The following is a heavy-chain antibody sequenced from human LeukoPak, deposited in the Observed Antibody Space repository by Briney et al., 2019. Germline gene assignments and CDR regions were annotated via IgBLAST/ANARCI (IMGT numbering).Heavy chain of an antibody. CDR2: ISSSGSTI. CDR1: GFTFSSYE. J-gene: IGHJ3*02. CDR3: ARPRAYFDWFELVPDAFDI. D-gene: IGHD3-9*01. Sequence: GGSLRLSCAASGFTFSSYEMNWVRQAPGKGLEWVSYISSSGSTIYYADSVKGRFTISRDNAKNSLYLQMNGLRAEDTAVYYCARPRAYFDWFELVPDAFDIWGQGTMVTVSS. V-gene: IGHV3-48*03.